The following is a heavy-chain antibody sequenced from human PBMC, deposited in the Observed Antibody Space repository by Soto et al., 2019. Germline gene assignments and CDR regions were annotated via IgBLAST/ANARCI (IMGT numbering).Heavy chain of an antibody. V-gene: IGHV1-69*13. CDR1: GGTFSSYA. J-gene: IGHJ4*02. Sequence: SVKVSCKASGGTFSSYAISWVRQAPGQGLEWMGGIIPIFGTANYAQKFQGRVTITADESTSTAYMELSSLRSEDTAVYYCARDSGGATGPPDYWGQGTLVTVSS. CDR2: IIPIFGTA. CDR3: ARDSGGATGPPDY. D-gene: IGHD1-26*01.